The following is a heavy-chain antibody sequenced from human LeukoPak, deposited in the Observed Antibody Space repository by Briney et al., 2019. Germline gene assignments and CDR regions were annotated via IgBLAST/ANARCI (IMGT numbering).Heavy chain of an antibody. J-gene: IGHJ6*02. D-gene: IGHD3-3*01. Sequence: PGGSLRLSCAASGFTFSSYAMSWVRQAPGKGLEWVSAISGSGGSTYYADSVKGRFTISRDNSKNTLYLQMNSPRAEDTAVYYCAKDLDDAPITIFGVVIIGKKGMDVWGQGTTVTVSS. CDR1: GFTFSSYA. CDR3: AKDLDDAPITIFGVVIIGKKGMDV. CDR2: ISGSGGST. V-gene: IGHV3-23*01.